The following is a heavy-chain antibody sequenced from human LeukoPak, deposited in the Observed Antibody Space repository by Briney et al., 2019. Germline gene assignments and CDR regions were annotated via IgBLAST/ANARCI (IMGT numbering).Heavy chain of an antibody. D-gene: IGHD3-3*01. CDR2: INPNSGGT. Sequence: ASVKVSCKASGYTFTGYYMHWVRQASGQGLEWMGWINPNSGGTNYAQKFQGRVTMTRDTSISTAYMELSRLRSDDTAVYYCARVPNYDFWSGPYYYMDVWGKGTTVTVSS. J-gene: IGHJ6*03. V-gene: IGHV1-2*02. CDR1: GYTFTGYY. CDR3: ARVPNYDFWSGPYYYMDV.